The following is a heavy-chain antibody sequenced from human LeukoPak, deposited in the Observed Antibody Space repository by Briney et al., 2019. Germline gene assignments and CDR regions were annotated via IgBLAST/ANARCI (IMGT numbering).Heavy chain of an antibody. CDR1: GFTFSSYA. J-gene: IGHJ4*02. D-gene: IGHD6-13*01. CDR3: AKPPRIAAAGRGYFDY. Sequence: GGSLRLSCAASGFTFSSYAMSWVRQAPGKGLEWVSAISGSGGSTYYADSVKGRFTISRDNSKNTLYLQMSSLRPEDTAVYYCAKPPRIAAAGRGYFDYWGQGTLVTVSS. V-gene: IGHV3-23*01. CDR2: ISGSGGST.